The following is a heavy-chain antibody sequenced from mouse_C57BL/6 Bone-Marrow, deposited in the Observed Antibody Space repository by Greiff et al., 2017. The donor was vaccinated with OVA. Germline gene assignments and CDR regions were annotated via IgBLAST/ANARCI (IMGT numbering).Heavy chain of an antibody. CDR3: ARWGSGYPSWFAY. CDR1: GYAFSSSW. J-gene: IGHJ2*01. CDR2: IYPGDGDT. V-gene: IGHV1-82*01. Sequence: QVQLQQSGPELVKPGASVKISCKASGYAFSSSWMNWVKQRPGKGLEWIGRIYPGDGDTNYNGKFKGKATLTADKSSSTAYMQLSSLTSEDSAVYFCARWGSGYPSWFAYWGQGTTLTVSS. D-gene: IGHD3-2*02.